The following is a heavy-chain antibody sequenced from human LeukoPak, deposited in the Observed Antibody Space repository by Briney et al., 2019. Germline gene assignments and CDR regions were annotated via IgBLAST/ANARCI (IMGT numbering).Heavy chain of an antibody. V-gene: IGHV3-74*01. D-gene: IGHD4-11*01. J-gene: IGHJ5*02. CDR1: GFSISNYF. CDR3: ARTTLINWFDP. Sequence: PGGSLRLSCAASGFSISNYFIHWVRQAPGKGLVWVSRINGDGSSTTYADSVKGRFTISRDNAKNTLYLQMNSLRAEDTAVYYCARTTLINWFDPWGQGTLVTVSS. CDR2: INGDGSST.